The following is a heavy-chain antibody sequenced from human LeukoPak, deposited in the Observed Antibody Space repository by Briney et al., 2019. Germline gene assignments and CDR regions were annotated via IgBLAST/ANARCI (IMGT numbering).Heavy chain of an antibody. CDR3: ARSHDHLWGNYPDY. CDR2: IHHDGRI. CDR1: GFTFTSYS. J-gene: IGHJ4*02. D-gene: IGHD3-16*02. Sequence: GSLRLSCAASGFTFTSYSMNWVRQPPGKGLEWIGEIHHDGRINYNPSLKSRVTLSVDKSKNRFSLRLNSVTAADTAMYYCARSHDHLWGNYPDYWGQGTLVTVSS. V-gene: IGHV4-34*01.